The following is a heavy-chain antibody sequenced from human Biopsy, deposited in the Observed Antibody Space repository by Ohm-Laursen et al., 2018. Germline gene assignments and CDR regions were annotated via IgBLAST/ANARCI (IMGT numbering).Heavy chain of an antibody. V-gene: IGHV3-11*01. CDR1: GFTFSDYY. D-gene: IGHD6-6*01. CDR2: ITSGGSTT. J-gene: IGHJ6*02. CDR3: ARDSSRRAREGGMDV. Sequence: SLRLSCTASGFTFSDYYMSWIRQAPGKGLEWVSYITSGGSTTDYADSVKGRFTISRDNAKSSLFLQMNSLRAEDTAVYYCARDSSRRAREGGMDVWGQGTTVTVSS.